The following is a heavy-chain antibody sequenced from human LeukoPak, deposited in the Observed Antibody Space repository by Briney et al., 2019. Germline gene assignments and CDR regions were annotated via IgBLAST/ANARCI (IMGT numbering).Heavy chain of an antibody. CDR2: LRGNGGST. CDR1: GFTFSSYA. J-gene: IGHJ3*02. D-gene: IGHD6-13*01. Sequence: GGSLRLSCAASGFTFSSYAMSWVRQAPGKGREWVSSLRGNGGSTEYVDSVRGRFVISRDNSRNTLYLQMNSLRAEDTAVYYCAKSVTAAGTYAFDIWGQGTVVTVSS. V-gene: IGHV3-23*01. CDR3: AKSVTAAGTYAFDI.